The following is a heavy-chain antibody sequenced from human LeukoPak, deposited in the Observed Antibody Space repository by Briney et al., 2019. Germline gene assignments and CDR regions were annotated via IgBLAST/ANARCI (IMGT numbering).Heavy chain of an antibody. CDR3: ARGDRYDPMVLWPDSIVHYYYYMDV. CDR2: IYTSGST. Sequence: SQTLSLTCTVSGGSISSGSYYWSWIRQPAGKGLEWIGRIYTSGSTNYNPSLKSRVTISVDTSKNQFSLKLSSVTAADTAVYYCARGDRYDPMVLWPDSIVHYYYYMDVWGKGTTVTVSS. J-gene: IGHJ6*03. D-gene: IGHD3-10*01. V-gene: IGHV4-61*02. CDR1: GGSISSGSYY.